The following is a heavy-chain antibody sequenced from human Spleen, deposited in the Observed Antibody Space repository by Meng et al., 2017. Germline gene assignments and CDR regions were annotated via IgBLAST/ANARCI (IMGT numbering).Heavy chain of an antibody. CDR3: ARDPNNGSWSSNYYYYGMDI. CDR2: ISAYNGNT. Sequence: ASVKVSCKASGYTFTSYGISWVRQAPGQGLEWMGWISAYNGNTNYAQKLQGRVTMTTDASTSTAYMELRSLRSDDTAVYYCARDPNNGSWSSNYYYYGMDIWGQGTTVTVSS. D-gene: IGHD6-13*01. CDR1: GYTFTSYG. V-gene: IGHV1-18*01. J-gene: IGHJ6*02.